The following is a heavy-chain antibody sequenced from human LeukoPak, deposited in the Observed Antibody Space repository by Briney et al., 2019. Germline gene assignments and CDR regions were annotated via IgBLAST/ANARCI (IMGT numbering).Heavy chain of an antibody. V-gene: IGHV7-4-1*02. D-gene: IGHD6-13*01. CDR1: GYTFTSYA. CDR2: INTNTGNP. Sequence: ASVKVSCKASGYTFTSYAMNWVRQAPGQGLEWMGWINTNTGNPTYAQGFTGRFVFSLDTSVSTAYLQISSLKAEDTAVYYCARPLVRYSSSWNNWFDPWGQGTLVTVSS. CDR3: ARPLVRYSSSWNNWFDP. J-gene: IGHJ5*02.